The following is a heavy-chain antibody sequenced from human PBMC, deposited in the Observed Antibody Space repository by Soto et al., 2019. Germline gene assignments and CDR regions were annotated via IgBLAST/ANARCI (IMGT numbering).Heavy chain of an antibody. CDR3: INSCDFGSGHYPH. D-gene: IGHD3-3*01. V-gene: IGHV3-15*07. CDR1: GFSFTDNW. Sequence: VGSLRLSCAASGFSFTDNWMHWVRQAPGKGLEWVGRIKSRADGETTDYAAPVKGRFTISRDDSRDTFYLEMNSLKSEDTAMYYCINSCDFGSGHYPHWGQGILVTFS. CDR2: IKSRADGETT. J-gene: IGHJ4*02.